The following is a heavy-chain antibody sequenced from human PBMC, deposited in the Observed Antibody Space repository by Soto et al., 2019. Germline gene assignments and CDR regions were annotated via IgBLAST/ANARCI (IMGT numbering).Heavy chain of an antibody. V-gene: IGHV3-23*01. CDR3: AKRFDNWNDGGAFDI. D-gene: IGHD1-1*01. CDR2: ISGSGGST. CDR1: GFTFSSYA. J-gene: IGHJ3*02. Sequence: GGSLRLSCAASGFTFSSYAMSWVRQAPGKGLEWVSAISGSGGSTYYADSVKGRFTISRDNSKNTLYLQMNSLRAEDTAVYYSAKRFDNWNDGGAFDIWGQGTMVTVSS.